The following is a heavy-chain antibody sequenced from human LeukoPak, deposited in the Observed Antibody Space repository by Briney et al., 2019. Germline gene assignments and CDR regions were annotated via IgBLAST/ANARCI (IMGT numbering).Heavy chain of an antibody. Sequence: GESLKISCKASGYTFTDYWIGWVRQMPGKGLEWMGSIYPGDSDTRYSPSFQGHVTMSVDKFISTAFLQWRSLKASDTATYFCARSYCDSNSCYTGVSWFDPWGQGTLVTVSS. D-gene: IGHD2-2*02. CDR2: IYPGDSDT. CDR1: GYTFTDYW. V-gene: IGHV5-51*01. CDR3: ARSYCDSNSCYTGVSWFDP. J-gene: IGHJ5*02.